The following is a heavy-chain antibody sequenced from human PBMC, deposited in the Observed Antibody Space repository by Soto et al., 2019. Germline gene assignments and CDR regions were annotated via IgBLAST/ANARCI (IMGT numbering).Heavy chain of an antibody. J-gene: IGHJ6*03. D-gene: IGHD2-2*01. Sequence: QVQLQESGPGLVKPSQTLSLTCTVSGGSISSGGYYWSGIRQHPGKGLEWIGDIYYSGSTYANPSLKSRVTISVDTSKNQFSLKLSSVTAADTAVYYCARGRVPAQGLSYYYDMDVWGKGTTVTVSS. V-gene: IGHV4-31*03. CDR1: GGSISSGGYY. CDR2: IYYSGST. CDR3: ARGRVPAQGLSYYYDMDV.